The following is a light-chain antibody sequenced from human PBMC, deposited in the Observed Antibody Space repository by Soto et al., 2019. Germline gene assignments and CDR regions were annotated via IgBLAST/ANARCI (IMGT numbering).Light chain of an antibody. J-gene: IGLJ2*01. CDR3: SSYAGSNAGSSNLL. Sequence: QSVLTQPPSASGSPGQSVTISCTGTSSDVGGYNYVSWYQRHPGNAPKLMIYEVTKRPSGVPDRFSGSKSGNTASLTVSGLQAEDEADYYCSSYAGSNAGSSNLLFGGGTQLTVL. CDR1: SSDVGGYNY. CDR2: EVT. V-gene: IGLV2-8*01.